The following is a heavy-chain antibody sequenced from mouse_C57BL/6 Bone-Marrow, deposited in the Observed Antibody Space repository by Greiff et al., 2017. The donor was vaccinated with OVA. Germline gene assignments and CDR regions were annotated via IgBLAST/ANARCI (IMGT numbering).Heavy chain of an antibody. J-gene: IGHJ2*01. V-gene: IGHV1-26*01. CDR1: GYTFTDYY. CDR2: INPNNGGT. CDR3: ARVPSTVVATPTLFDY. D-gene: IGHD1-1*01. Sequence: EVQLQQSGPELVKPGASVKISCKASGYTFTDYYMNWVKQSHGKSLEWIGDINPNNGGTSYNQKFKGKATLTVDKSSSTAYMELRSLTSEDSAVYYCARVPSTVVATPTLFDYWGQGTTLTVSS.